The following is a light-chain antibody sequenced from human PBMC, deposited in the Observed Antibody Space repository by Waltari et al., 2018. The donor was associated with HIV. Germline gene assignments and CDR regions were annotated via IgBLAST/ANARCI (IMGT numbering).Light chain of an antibody. Sequence: QPVVTQEPSLTVSPGGTVPLTCASPSGPVPFDPYPYWLHQKPGPARRTLIVDTNVTYSWTPARFSGSLRGAKAALTLADVQPEDEADYYCFLSYSGVWVFGGGTKLNVL. J-gene: IGLJ3*02. V-gene: IGLV7-46*01. CDR3: FLSYSGVWV. CDR2: DTN. CDR1: SGPVPFDPY.